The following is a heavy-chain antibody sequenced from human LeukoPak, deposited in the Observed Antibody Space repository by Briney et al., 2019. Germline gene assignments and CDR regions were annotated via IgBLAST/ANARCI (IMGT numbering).Heavy chain of an antibody. Sequence: ASVKVSCKASGYTFTGYYMHWVRQAPGQGLEWMGWINPNSGGTNYAQKFQGRVTMTRDTSISTAYMELSRLRSDDTAVYYCASLDVDTALTENWFDPWGQGTLVTVSS. CDR2: INPNSGGT. CDR1: GYTFTGYY. D-gene: IGHD5-18*01. J-gene: IGHJ5*02. CDR3: ASLDVDTALTENWFDP. V-gene: IGHV1-2*02.